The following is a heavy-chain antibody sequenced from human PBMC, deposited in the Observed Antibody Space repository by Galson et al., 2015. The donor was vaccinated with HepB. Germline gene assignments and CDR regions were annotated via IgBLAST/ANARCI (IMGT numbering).Heavy chain of an antibody. CDR1: GFTFSSHA. J-gene: IGHJ4*02. V-gene: IGHV3-30*04. CDR2: ISYDGSNK. CDR3: ARAPNYYDSSGYSDY. Sequence: SLRLSCAASGFTFSSHAMHWVRQAPGKGLEWVAVISYDGSNKYYADSVKGRFTISRDNSKNTLYLQMNSLRAEDTAVYYCARAPNYYDSSGYSDYWGQGTLVTVSS. D-gene: IGHD3-22*01.